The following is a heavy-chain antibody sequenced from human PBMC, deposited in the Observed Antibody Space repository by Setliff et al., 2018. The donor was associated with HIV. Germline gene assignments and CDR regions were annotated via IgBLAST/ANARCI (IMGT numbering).Heavy chain of an antibody. CDR1: GGRFSSYA. CDR3: ARGRASYNVFDI. Sequence: SVKVSCKASGGRFSSYAMSWVRQAPGQGLEWMGGIIPMFGSANYAQKFQGRVTITADESTSTVYMELSSLRSEDSAVYYCARGRASYNVFDIWGQGTMVTVSS. J-gene: IGHJ3*02. D-gene: IGHD1-1*01. CDR2: IIPMFGSA. V-gene: IGHV1-69*13.